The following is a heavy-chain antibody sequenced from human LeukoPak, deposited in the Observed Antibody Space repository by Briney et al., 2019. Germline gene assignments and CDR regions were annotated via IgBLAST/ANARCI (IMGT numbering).Heavy chain of an antibody. CDR3: AKDIGRFPHALDI. CDR2: ISSSSSTI. Sequence: GGSLRLSCAASGFTFSSYSMNWVRQAPGQGLEWVSYISSSSSTIYYADSVKGRFTISRDNSTNSLYLQMNSLRSEDTALYYCAKDIGRFPHALDIWGQGTMVTVSS. D-gene: IGHD1-26*01. V-gene: IGHV3-48*01. CDR1: GFTFSSYS. J-gene: IGHJ3*02.